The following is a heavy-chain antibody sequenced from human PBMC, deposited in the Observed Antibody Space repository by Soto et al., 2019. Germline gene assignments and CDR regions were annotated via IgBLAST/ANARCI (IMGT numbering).Heavy chain of an antibody. Sequence: GGSLRLSFAASGFPFNSYTMHWFRQSPGKGLEWVSSISTFGNYLYYTASVKGRFTISRDNANNSLYLQMNSLRAEDTAMYYCARAYGSNSIDHWGQGNVVTVSA. D-gene: IGHD3-22*01. V-gene: IGHV3-21*01. CDR2: ISTFGNYL. J-gene: IGHJ4*02. CDR3: ARAYGSNSIDH. CDR1: GFPFNSYT.